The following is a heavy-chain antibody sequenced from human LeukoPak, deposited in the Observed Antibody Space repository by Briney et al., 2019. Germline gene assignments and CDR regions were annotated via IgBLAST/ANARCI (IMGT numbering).Heavy chain of an antibody. CDR2: ISSSGGTT. D-gene: IGHD4-17*01. Sequence: GGSLRLSCAASGFTFSSYAMSWVRQAPGKGLEWVSVISSSGGTTYYADSVKGRFTISRDNSKNTLYLQMNSLRAEDTAIYYCAKNGDYTRYFDYWGRGTLVTVSS. V-gene: IGHV3-23*01. CDR1: GFTFSSYA. J-gene: IGHJ4*02. CDR3: AKNGDYTRYFDY.